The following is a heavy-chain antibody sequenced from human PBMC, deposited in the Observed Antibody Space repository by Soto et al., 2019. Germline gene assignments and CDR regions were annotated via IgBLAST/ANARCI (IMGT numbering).Heavy chain of an antibody. CDR2: ISSSGSV. D-gene: IGHD3-3*01. CDR3: IKEKSTIFGVVFNS. CDR1: GFTFDDYA. V-gene: IGHV3-9*01. Sequence: ELQLVESGGGLVQPGRSLRLSCAASGFTFDDYAMHWVRQAPGKGLEWVSGISSSGSVGYADSVKGRFTISRDNAKNSLYLQMNILRTEDTAFYYCIKEKSTIFGVVFNSWGQGTLVTVSS. J-gene: IGHJ4*02.